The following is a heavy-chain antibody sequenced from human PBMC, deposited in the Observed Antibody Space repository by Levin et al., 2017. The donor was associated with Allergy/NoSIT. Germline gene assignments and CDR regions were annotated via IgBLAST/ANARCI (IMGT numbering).Heavy chain of an antibody. Sequence: PGGSLRLSCAASGFTFSSYSMNWVRQAPGKGLEWVSSISSSSSYIYYADSVKGRFTISRDNAKNSLYLQMNSLRAEDTAGYYCARVVSSVAGHWFDPGGQGTLVTVSS. J-gene: IGHJ5*02. CDR2: ISSSSSYI. CDR1: GFTFSSYS. CDR3: ARVVSSVAGHWFDP. V-gene: IGHV3-21*04. D-gene: IGHD6-19*01.